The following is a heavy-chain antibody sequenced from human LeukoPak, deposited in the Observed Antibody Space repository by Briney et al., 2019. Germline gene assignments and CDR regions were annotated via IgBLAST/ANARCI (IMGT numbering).Heavy chain of an antibody. V-gene: IGHV4-34*01. D-gene: IGHD3-9*01. Sequence: PSETLSLTCAVYGGSFSGYYWSWIRQPPGKGLEWIGEINHSGSTNYNPSLMSRVTISVDTSKNQFSLKLSSVTAADTAVYYCARGILTGYSTFDYWGQGTLVTVSS. CDR2: INHSGST. CDR3: ARGILTGYSTFDY. J-gene: IGHJ4*02. CDR1: GGSFSGYY.